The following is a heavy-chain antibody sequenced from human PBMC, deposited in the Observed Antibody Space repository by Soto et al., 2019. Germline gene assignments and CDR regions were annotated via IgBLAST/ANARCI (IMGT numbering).Heavy chain of an antibody. J-gene: IGHJ6*02. V-gene: IGHV3-66*01. CDR3: ARDFVVGGPTINYYYGMDV. CDR2: TYSASNT. Sequence: PGGSLRLSCAASGFTVSSNYKSGVRQAPGKGIERISITYSASNTYYADSVKCRFTISRDNSKNTLYLQMNSLGAEDTAVYYCARDFVVGGPTINYYYGMDVWGQGT. D-gene: IGHD1-26*01. CDR1: GFTVSSNY.